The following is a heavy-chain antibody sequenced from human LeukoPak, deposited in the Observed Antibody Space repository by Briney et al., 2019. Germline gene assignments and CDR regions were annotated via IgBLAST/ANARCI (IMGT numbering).Heavy chain of an antibody. D-gene: IGHD3-3*01. J-gene: IGHJ5*02. CDR1: GGSISSGDYY. V-gene: IGHV4-30-4*08. CDR3: ARGPYYDFWSGYYGNNWFDP. CDR2: IYYSGST. Sequence: PSQTLSLTCTVSGGSISSGDYYWSWIRQPPGKGLEWIGYIYYSGSTYYNPSLKSRVTISVDTSKNQFSLKLSSVTAADTAVYYYARGPYYDFWSGYYGNNWFDPWGQGTLVTVSS.